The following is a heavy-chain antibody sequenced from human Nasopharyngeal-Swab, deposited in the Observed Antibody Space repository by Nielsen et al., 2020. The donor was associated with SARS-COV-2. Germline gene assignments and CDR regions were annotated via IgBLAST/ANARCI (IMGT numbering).Heavy chain of an antibody. CDR3: VRGDRRDY. Sequence: GGSLRLSYAAYGFAFSAYTMNWVRQAPGKGLEWVSSISGSGSSRYYAASLKGRFTISRDNAQNSLFLQINSLTAEDTAFYFCVRGDRRDYWGLGTLVTVSS. CDR2: ISGSGSSR. J-gene: IGHJ4*02. V-gene: IGHV3-21*01. CDR1: GFAFSAYT.